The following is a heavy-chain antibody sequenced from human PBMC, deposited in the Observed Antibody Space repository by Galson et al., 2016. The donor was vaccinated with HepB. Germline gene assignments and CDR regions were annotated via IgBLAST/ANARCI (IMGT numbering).Heavy chain of an antibody. J-gene: IGHJ1*01. CDR1: GFTFSSVW. CDR3: ALDYYDSSGFVEYLQH. D-gene: IGHD3-22*01. V-gene: IGHV3-7*03. Sequence: SLRLSCATSGFTFSSVWMSWVRQAPGKGLEWVANIKPDGSEKYYVDSLKGRFTISRDNAKNSLYLQMNSLRAEDTAVYYCALDYYDSSGFVEYLQHWGQGTRVNVSS. CDR2: IKPDGSEK.